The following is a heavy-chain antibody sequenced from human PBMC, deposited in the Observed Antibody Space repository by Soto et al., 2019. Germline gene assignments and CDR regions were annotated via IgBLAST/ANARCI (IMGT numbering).Heavy chain of an antibody. CDR1: GFPFSHYW. D-gene: IGHD3-16*01. V-gene: IGHV3-74*01. Sequence: MQMVESGGGSVQPGGSLRLSCAASGFPFSHYWMHWVRQTPGKRLVWVSRINPAGTITNYADSVEGRFTISGDNADSALFLQMNSLSAEDTAIYYCTSDTFGLRDTWGQGTLVTVSS. J-gene: IGHJ5*02. CDR3: TSDTFGLRDT. CDR2: INPAGTIT.